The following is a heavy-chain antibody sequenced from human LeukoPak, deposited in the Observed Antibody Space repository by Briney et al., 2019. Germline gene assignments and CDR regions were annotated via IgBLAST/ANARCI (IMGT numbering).Heavy chain of an antibody. J-gene: IGHJ4*02. D-gene: IGHD3-22*01. CDR1: GGSVSSGSYY. Sequence: SETLSLTCTVSGGSVSSGSYYWSWIRPPPGKGLEWIGYIYYSGSTNYNPSLKSRVTISVDTSKNQFSLKLSSVTAADTAVYYCARASQVRYYYDSSGYSLGFDYWGQGTLVTVSS. CDR3: ARASQVRYYYDSSGYSLGFDY. V-gene: IGHV4-61*01. CDR2: IYYSGST.